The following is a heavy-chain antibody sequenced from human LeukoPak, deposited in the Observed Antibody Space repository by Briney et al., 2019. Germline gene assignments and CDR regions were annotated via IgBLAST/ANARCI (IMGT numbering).Heavy chain of an antibody. CDR3: AKDSVWFGEWGYYFDY. D-gene: IGHD3-10*01. V-gene: IGHV3-30*02. J-gene: IGHJ4*02. CDR2: IRYDGSNK. Sequence: GGSLRLSCAASGFTFSSYWMSWVRQAPGKGQEWVAFIRYDGSNKYYADSVKGRFTISRDNSKNTLYLQMNSLRAEDTAVYYCAKDSVWFGEWGYYFDYWGQGTLVTVSS. CDR1: GFTFSSYW.